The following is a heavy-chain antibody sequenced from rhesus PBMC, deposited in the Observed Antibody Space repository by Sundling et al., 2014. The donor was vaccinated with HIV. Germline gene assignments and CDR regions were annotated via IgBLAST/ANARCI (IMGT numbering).Heavy chain of an antibody. Sequence: EVQLVESWGEAWSSRGGSLRLSCAASGFTFSDHYIFWVRQAPGKGLEWVGFIRRKLYGGTAESAASVKGRFTISRDDSKRIAFLEMNSLKTEDTAVYYCTRNRGSGWSPLDYWGQGVLGHRSPQ. J-gene: IGHJ4*01. CDR3: TRNRGSGWSPLDY. D-gene: IGHD6-31*01. CDR1: GFTFSDHY. CDR2: IRRKLYGGTA. V-gene: IGHV3-184*01.